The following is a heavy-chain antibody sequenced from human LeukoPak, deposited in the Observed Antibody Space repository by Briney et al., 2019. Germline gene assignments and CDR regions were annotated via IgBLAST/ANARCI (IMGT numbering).Heavy chain of an antibody. J-gene: IGHJ4*02. CDR3: ARDVRGLGVDY. D-gene: IGHD3-10*01. Sequence: PSETLSLTCTVSGGSISSGGYYWSWMRQPPGKGLEWIGYIYHSGSTYYNPSLKSRVTISVDRSKNQFSLKLSSVTAADTAVYYCARDVRGLGVDYWGQGTLVTVSS. CDR1: GGSISSGGYY. CDR2: IYHSGST. V-gene: IGHV4-30-2*01.